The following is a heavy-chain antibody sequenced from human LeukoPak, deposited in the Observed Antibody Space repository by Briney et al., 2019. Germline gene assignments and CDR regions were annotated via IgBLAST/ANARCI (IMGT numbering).Heavy chain of an antibody. CDR3: ARDQWWDSGYDGGLDS. J-gene: IGHJ4*02. Sequence: PGGSLRLSCAASGFTFSSYWMTWVRQAPGKGLEWVANIKQDGSEKYYVDSVKGRFTISRDNAKNSLYLQMNSLRAEDTAVYYCARDQWWDSGYDGGLDSWGQGTLVCVSS. V-gene: IGHV3-7*01. D-gene: IGHD5-12*01. CDR1: GFTFSSYW. CDR2: IKQDGSEK.